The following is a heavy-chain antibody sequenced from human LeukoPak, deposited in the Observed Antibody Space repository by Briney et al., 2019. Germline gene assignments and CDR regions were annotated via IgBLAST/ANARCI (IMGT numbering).Heavy chain of an antibody. CDR1: GYTFTGYY. CDR3: GGGADNFWCGSSPFDY. V-gene: IGHV1-2*02. D-gene: IGHD3-3*01. Sequence: ASVKVSCKASGYTFTGYYMHWVRQAPGQGLEWMGGVNPNNGGTNYAQKFQGRVTMTRDTSISTAYMELSRLRSDDPAMYYCGGGADNFWCGSSPFDYWSQGTLVTVS. J-gene: IGHJ4*02. CDR2: VNPNNGGT.